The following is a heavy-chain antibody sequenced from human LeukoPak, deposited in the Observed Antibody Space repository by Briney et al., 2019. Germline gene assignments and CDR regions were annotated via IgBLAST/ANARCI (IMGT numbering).Heavy chain of an antibody. D-gene: IGHD3-22*01. CDR3: ARDRYYYDSSGYYQNYYYYYMDV. CDR1: GYTFTSYG. CDR2: IIPIFGTA. V-gene: IGHV1-69*13. J-gene: IGHJ6*03. Sequence: SVKVSCKASGYTFTSYGISWVRQAPGQGLEWMGGIIPIFGTANYAQKFQGRVTITADESTSTAYMELSSLRSEDTAVYYCARDRYYYDSSGYYQNYYYYYMDVWGKGTTVTISS.